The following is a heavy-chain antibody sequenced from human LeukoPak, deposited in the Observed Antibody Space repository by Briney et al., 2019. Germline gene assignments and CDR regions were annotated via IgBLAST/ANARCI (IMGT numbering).Heavy chain of an antibody. J-gene: IGHJ6*02. CDR2: ISAYNGNT. CDR3: ARDNNCSGGSCYLYYYYYYGMDV. V-gene: IGHV1-18*01. Sequence: ASVTVSCTASGYTFTSYGISWVRQAPGQGLEWMGWISAYNGNTNYAQKLQGRVTMTTDTSTSTAYMELRSLRSDDTAVYYCARDNNCSGGSCYLYYYYYYGMDVWGQGTTVTVSS. CDR1: GYTFTSYG. D-gene: IGHD2-15*01.